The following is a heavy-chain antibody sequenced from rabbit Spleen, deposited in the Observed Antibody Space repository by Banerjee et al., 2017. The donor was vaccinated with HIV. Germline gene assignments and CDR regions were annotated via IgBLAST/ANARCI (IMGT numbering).Heavy chain of an antibody. CDR1: GFDFSTYY. CDR2: IDPIFGST. CDR3: ARDLPDIIGWNFGF. J-gene: IGHJ6*01. V-gene: IGHV1S7*01. D-gene: IGHD1-1*01. Sequence: QLKESGGGLVQPGGSLKLSCKASGFDFSTYYMSWVRQAPGKGLEWIGYIDPIFGSTYYASWVNGRFTISSHNAQNTLYLQLNSLTAADTATYFCARDLPDIIGWNFGFWGQGTLVTVS.